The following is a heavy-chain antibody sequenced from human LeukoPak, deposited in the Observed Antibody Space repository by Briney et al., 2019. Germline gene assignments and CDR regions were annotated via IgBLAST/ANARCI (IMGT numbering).Heavy chain of an antibody. CDR1: GGSISSYY. CDR3: AATIGVVPAAMNYYYYYYMDV. J-gene: IGHJ6*03. CDR2: IYYSGST. V-gene: IGHV4-59*01. Sequence: SETLSLTCTVSGGSISSYYWSWIRQPPGKGLEWIGYIYYSGSTNYNPSLKSRVTISVDTSKNQFSLKLSSVTAADTAVYYCAATIGVVPAAMNYYYYYYMDVWGKGTTVTISS. D-gene: IGHD2-2*01.